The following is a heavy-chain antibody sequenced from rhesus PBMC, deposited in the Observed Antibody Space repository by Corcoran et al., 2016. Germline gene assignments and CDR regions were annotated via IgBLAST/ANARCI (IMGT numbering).Heavy chain of an antibody. V-gene: IGHV4-106*01. CDR1: GGAVSGASS. Sequence: QVQLQESGPGLVKPSETLSLTCAVSGGAVSGASSWSWIRQPPGKGLEWIGYMHGNSGGSNYNPSLKNRVTISIDPSKSHFSLRLSSLTAADTAVYYCARGVYGPWGQGVLVTVSS. J-gene: IGHJ4*01. D-gene: IGHD4-29*01. CDR2: MHGNSGGS. CDR3: ARGVYGP.